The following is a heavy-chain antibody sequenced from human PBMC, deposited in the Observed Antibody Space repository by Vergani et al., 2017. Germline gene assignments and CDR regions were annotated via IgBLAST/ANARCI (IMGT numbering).Heavy chain of an antibody. CDR3: VCRATSPPRCFDC. Sequence: QVKLQESGPGLLKPSQTLTLTCTVSGESIRSGSHYWSWIRQPAGKGPEWIGHIHTGGSTDLNPSFKSRVSISVDTSKSQFSLKLTSVPAADTAVYRCVCRATSPPRCFDCWGQGTLVIVSS. CDR1: GESIRSGSHY. V-gene: IGHV4-61*02. J-gene: IGHJ4*02. D-gene: IGHD2-2*01. CDR2: IHTGGST.